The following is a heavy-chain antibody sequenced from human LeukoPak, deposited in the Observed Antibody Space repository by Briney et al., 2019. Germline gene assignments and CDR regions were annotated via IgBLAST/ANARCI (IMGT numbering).Heavy chain of an antibody. Sequence: ASVKVSCKASGYTFTGYYMHWVRQAPGQGLEWMGWINPNSGGTNYAQKFQGWVTMTRDTSISTAYMELSRLRSDDTAVYYCARALPYCSSTSRYARWFDPWGQGTLVTVSS. V-gene: IGHV1-2*04. CDR2: INPNSGGT. D-gene: IGHD2-2*01. J-gene: IGHJ5*02. CDR1: GYTFTGYY. CDR3: ARALPYCSSTSRYARWFDP.